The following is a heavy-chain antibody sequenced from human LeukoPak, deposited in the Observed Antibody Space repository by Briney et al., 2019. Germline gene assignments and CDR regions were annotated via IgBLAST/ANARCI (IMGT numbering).Heavy chain of an antibody. J-gene: IGHJ4*02. CDR1: GGSFSGYY. CDR3: ARGLSAIVY. D-gene: IGHD2-15*01. Sequence: PSETQSLTCAVYGGSFSGYYWSWIRQPPGKGLEWIGEINHSGSTNYNPSLKSRVSISVDTSKKQFSLKLSSVTAADTAVYYCARGLSAIVYWGQGTLVTVSS. CDR2: INHSGST. V-gene: IGHV4-34*01.